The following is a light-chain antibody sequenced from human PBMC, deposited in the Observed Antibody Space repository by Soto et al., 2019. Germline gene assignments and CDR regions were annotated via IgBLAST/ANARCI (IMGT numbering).Light chain of an antibody. V-gene: IGKV3-20*01. CDR1: QSVSSSY. Sequence: EIVLTQSPGTLSLSPGERATLSCRASQSVSSSYLAWYQQKPGQAPRLLIYVASSRATAIPDRFSGSGSGTDFTLTISRLEPEDFAVYYRQQYRSSPMYTFGQGTKLEIK. CDR2: VAS. J-gene: IGKJ2*01. CDR3: QQYRSSPMYT.